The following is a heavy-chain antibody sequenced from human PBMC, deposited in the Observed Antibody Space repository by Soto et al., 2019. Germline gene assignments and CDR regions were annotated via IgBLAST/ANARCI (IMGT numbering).Heavy chain of an antibody. D-gene: IGHD4-17*01. CDR1: GGSVSSDNFF. CDR2: IFYSGRP. CDR3: ARQSGAMAYYFDS. J-gene: IGHJ4*02. V-gene: IGHV4-39*01. Sequence: SETLSLTCNVSGGSVSSDNFFWSWVRQHPAKGLEWIGNIFYSGRPHYNPSLKTRLTVSLDTSKNRFSLKLSSVTAADTATYFCARQSGAMAYYFDSWGQGTQVTVSS.